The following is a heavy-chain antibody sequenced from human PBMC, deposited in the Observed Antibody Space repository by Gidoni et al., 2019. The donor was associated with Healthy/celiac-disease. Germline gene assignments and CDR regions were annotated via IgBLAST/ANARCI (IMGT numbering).Heavy chain of an antibody. J-gene: IGHJ6*02. CDR2: INHSGST. CDR3: ARGGIAARPRHYYYYGMDV. V-gene: IGHV4-34*01. D-gene: IGHD6-6*01. Sequence: GIYGGYYWSWIRQPPGKGLEWIGEINHSGSTNYNPSLKSRVTISVDTSKNQFSLKLSSVTAADTAVYYCARGGIAARPRHYYYYGMDVWGQGTTVTVSS. CDR1: GIYGGYY.